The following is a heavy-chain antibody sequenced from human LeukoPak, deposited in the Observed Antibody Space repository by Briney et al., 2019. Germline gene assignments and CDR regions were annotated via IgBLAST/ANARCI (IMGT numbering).Heavy chain of an antibody. Sequence: GSSVNVSCKASGGTFSSYAISWVRQAPGQGLEWMGGIIPIFGTANYAQKFQGRVTITADESTSTAYMELSSLRSEDTAVYYCAREVVEMATIRHFDYWGQGTLVTVSS. CDR3: AREVVEMATIRHFDY. CDR2: IIPIFGTA. V-gene: IGHV1-69*01. CDR1: GGTFSSYA. D-gene: IGHD5-24*01. J-gene: IGHJ4*02.